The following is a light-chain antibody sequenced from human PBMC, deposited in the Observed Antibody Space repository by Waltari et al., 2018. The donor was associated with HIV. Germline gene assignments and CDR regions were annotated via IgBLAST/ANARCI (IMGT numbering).Light chain of an antibody. CDR2: KDS. J-gene: IGLJ3*02. V-gene: IGLV3-25*03. Sequence: SYELTQPPSVSVSPGQTARITCSGDALPKQYAYWYQQKPGQAPVLVIYKDSERPSGIPERFSGASSGTTVTLAISGVQAEDEADYYCQSAASSATYRVFGGGTKLTVL. CDR3: QSAASSATYRV. CDR1: ALPKQY.